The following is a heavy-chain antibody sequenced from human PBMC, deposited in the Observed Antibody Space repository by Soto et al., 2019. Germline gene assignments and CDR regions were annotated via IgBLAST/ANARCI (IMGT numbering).Heavy chain of an antibody. D-gene: IGHD4-4*01. CDR1: GFTFSTYP. J-gene: IGHJ6*02. V-gene: IGHV3-23*01. Sequence: ESLKISCAASGFTFSTYPMSWVRQAPGKGLEWVSGISGSGISTYYTDSVKGRFTISRDNSKNTVFLQMNSLRDEDTAVYYCVKPPVITASYYYYDMDVWGQGTTVTVSS. CDR2: ISGSGIST. CDR3: VKPPVITASYYYYDMDV.